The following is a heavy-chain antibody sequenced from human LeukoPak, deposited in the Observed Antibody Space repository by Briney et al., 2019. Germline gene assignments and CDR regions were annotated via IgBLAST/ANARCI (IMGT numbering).Heavy chain of an antibody. D-gene: IGHD2-2*01. CDR2: ISTSSRYI. V-gene: IGHV3-21*01. Sequence: GGSLRLSCAASGFTLSNYDMNWVRQAPGKGLEWVSSISTSSRYIYYKDSVRGRFTISREDAKNSLYLEMNSLRAEDTAVYYCARADCSSSTCYLRRSWFDPWGQGTLVTVSS. J-gene: IGHJ5*02. CDR1: GFTLSNYD. CDR3: ARADCSSSTCYLRRSWFDP.